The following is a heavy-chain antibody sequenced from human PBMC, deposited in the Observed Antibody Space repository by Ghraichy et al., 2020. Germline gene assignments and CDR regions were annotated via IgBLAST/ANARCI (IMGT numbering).Heavy chain of an antibody. CDR2: ISSSGSTI. V-gene: IGHV3-48*03. D-gene: IGHD5/OR15-5a*01. J-gene: IGHJ3*02. Sequence: LSLTCAASGFTFSSYEMNWVRQAPGKGLEWVSYISSSGSTIYYADSVKGRFTISRDNAKNSLYLQMNSLRAEDTAVYYCARLYDAFDIWGQGTMVTVSS. CDR3: ARLYDAFDI. CDR1: GFTFSSYE.